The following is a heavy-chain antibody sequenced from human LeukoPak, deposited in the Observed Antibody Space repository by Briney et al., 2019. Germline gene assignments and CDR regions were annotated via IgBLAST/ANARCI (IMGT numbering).Heavy chain of an antibody. CDR1: GFTFSSYA. D-gene: IGHD5-12*01. V-gene: IGHV3-23*01. CDR2: ISGSGGST. Sequence: PGGSLRLSCAASGFTFSSYAMSWVRQAPGKGLEWVSAISGSGGSTYYADSVKGRFTISRGNSKNTLYLQMNSLRAEDTAVYYCAKGGSGYVKGFDYWGQGTLVTVSS. J-gene: IGHJ4*02. CDR3: AKGGSGYVKGFDY.